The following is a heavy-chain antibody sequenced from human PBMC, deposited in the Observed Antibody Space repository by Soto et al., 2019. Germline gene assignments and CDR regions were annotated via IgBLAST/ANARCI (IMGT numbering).Heavy chain of an antibody. J-gene: IGHJ6*02. D-gene: IGHD3-16*01. CDR3: ARDRPAFKSFGSGMDV. V-gene: IGHV4-31*03. Sequence: KTSETLSLTCSVSCGAINNRDYYWSWIRQHPGKGLEWIGNIFYSGSTDYNPSLKGRLTISIDTSKNEFSLKLTSVTAADTAVYYCARDRPAFKSFGSGMDVWGQGTTVTVSS. CDR2: IFYSGST. CDR1: CGAINNRDYY.